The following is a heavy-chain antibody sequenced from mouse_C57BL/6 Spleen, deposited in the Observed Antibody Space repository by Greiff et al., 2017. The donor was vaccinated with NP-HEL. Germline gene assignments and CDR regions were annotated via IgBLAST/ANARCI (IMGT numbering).Heavy chain of an antibody. Sequence: QVQLQQPGAELVKPGASVKLSCKASGYTFTSYWMHWVKQRPGRGLEWIGRIGPNSGGTKYNEKFKSKATLTVDKPSSTAYMQLSSLTSEDSAVYYCARWGGNYEGNYAMDYWGQGTSVTVSS. D-gene: IGHD2-1*01. CDR1: GYTFTSYW. CDR3: ARWGGNYEGNYAMDY. CDR2: IGPNSGGT. J-gene: IGHJ4*01. V-gene: IGHV1-72*01.